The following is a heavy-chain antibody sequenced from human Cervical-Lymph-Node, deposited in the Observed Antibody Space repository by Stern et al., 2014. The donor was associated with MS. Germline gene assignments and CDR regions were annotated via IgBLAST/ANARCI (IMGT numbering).Heavy chain of an antibody. Sequence: EVQLVESGGGLVQPGGSLRLSCAASGFTFSSYAMHWVRQAPGKGLEYVSVISSNGGSTYYANSVKDRFTISRDNSKNTLYLHMGSLRVEDMAVYYCARGVTYCGGDCYGWYFDLWGRGTLVTVSS. CDR3: ARGVTYCGGDCYGWYFDL. D-gene: IGHD2-21*02. V-gene: IGHV3-64*01. CDR2: ISSNGGST. CDR1: GFTFSSYA. J-gene: IGHJ2*01.